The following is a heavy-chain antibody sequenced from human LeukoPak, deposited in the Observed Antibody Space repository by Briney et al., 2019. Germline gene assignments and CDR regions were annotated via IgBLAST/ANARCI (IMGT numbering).Heavy chain of an antibody. V-gene: IGHV1-69*05. CDR1: GGTFSSYA. D-gene: IGHD5-18*01. CDR3: ARGGVYSYGNPYYFDY. J-gene: IGHJ4*02. CDR2: IIPIFGTA. Sequence: SVKVSCKASGGTFSSYAISWVRQAPGQGLEWMGGIIPIFGTANYAQKFQGRLTITTDESTSTAYMELSSLRSEDTAVYYCARGGVYSYGNPYYFDYWGQGTLVTVSS.